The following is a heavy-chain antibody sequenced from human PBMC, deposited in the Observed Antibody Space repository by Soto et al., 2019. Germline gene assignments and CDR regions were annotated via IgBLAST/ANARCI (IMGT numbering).Heavy chain of an antibody. CDR3: TRVSRSDAPDY. V-gene: IGHV3-7*01. Sequence: EVQLVESGGGLVQPGWSLRLSCVASGLTFSSSWMNWVRQAPGKGLEWVANIKPDGSEEYYVDSVKGRFTISRDNAKNTLYLQMNSLRAEDTAIYYCTRVSRSDAPDYWGQGTLVAVSS. D-gene: IGHD3-16*02. J-gene: IGHJ4*02. CDR1: GLTFSSSW. CDR2: IKPDGSEE.